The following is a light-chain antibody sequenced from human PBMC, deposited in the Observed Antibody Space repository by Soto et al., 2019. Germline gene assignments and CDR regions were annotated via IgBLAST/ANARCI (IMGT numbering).Light chain of an antibody. J-gene: IGKJ5*01. Sequence: EIVLTQCPATLSLSPGERATITCRASQSVGSNLAWYLQKPGQAPRLLIYDAFNRATGIPDSFSGSGSGTDFTLLISSLETEDFAVYYCQQYGSSPSITFGQGTRLEIK. V-gene: IGKV3-20*01. CDR1: QSVGSN. CDR3: QQYGSSPSIT. CDR2: DAF.